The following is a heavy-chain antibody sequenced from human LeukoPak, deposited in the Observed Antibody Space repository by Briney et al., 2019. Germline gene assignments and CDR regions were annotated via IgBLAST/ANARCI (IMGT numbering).Heavy chain of an antibody. J-gene: IGHJ3*02. V-gene: IGHV1-2*02. CDR1: GYTFTDYY. D-gene: IGHD3-10*01. CDR3: ARDPQYYYGSGRNPNAFDI. Sequence: ASVKVSCKASGYTFTDYYMHWVRQAPGQGLEWMGWINPHSGGTDHAQKFQGRVTMTWDTSISTAYMELRSLRSDDTAVYYCARDPQYYYGSGRNPNAFDIWGQGTMVTVSS. CDR2: INPHSGGT.